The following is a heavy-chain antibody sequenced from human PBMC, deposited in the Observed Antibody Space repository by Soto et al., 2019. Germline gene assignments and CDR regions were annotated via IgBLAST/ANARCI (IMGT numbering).Heavy chain of an antibody. CDR2: IWYDGSNK. J-gene: IGHJ6*03. Sequence: GGSLRLSCAASGFTFSSYGMHWVRQAPGKGLEWVAVIWYDGSNKYYADSVKGRFTISRDNSKNTLYLQMNSLRAEDTAVYYCARQWWLRPNYYYYMDVWGKGTTVTVSS. V-gene: IGHV3-33*01. D-gene: IGHD5-12*01. CDR3: ARQWWLRPNYYYYMDV. CDR1: GFTFSSYG.